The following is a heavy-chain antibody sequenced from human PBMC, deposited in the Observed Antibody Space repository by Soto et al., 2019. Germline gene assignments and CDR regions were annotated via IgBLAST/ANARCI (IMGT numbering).Heavy chain of an antibody. CDR1: GFTFSSYW. Sequence: EVQLVESGGGLVQPGGSLTLSCAASGFTFSSYWMHWVRQAPGKGLAWVSRIKSDGRGTIYADSVKGRLTISRDNAKNTLYLQMNSLRAEDTAVYYCVRGDGDYYDGNGYLGRHWGQGPLVTVSS. J-gene: IGHJ4*02. V-gene: IGHV3-74*01. CDR3: VRGDGDYYDGNGYLGRH. CDR2: IKSDGRGT. D-gene: IGHD3-22*01.